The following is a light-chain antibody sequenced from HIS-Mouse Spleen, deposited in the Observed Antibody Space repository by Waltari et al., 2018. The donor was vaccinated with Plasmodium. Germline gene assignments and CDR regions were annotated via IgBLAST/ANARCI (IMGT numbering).Light chain of an antibody. CDR3: QAWDSSTVV. J-gene: IGLJ2*01. CDR2: QDG. Sequence: SYELTQPPSVSVSPGQTASITCSGDKLGYKYACWYQQKPGQSPVRVIYQDGKRPSGIPERFSGSNSGNTATLTISGTQAMDEADYYCQAWDSSTVVFGGGTKLTVL. V-gene: IGLV3-1*01. CDR1: KLGYKY.